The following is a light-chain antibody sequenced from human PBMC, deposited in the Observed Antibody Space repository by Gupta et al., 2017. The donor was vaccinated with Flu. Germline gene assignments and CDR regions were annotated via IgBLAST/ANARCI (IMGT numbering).Light chain of an antibody. V-gene: IGKV1-5*03. Sequence: DIQMTQSPSPLSASVGDRVTITCRASQSISSWLAWYQQKPGKAPKLLIYKASSLESGVPSRVSGSGSGTEFTLTISSLQPDDFATYYCQQYNSYLYTFGQGTKLEIK. CDR1: QSISSW. J-gene: IGKJ2*01. CDR3: QQYNSYLYT. CDR2: KAS.